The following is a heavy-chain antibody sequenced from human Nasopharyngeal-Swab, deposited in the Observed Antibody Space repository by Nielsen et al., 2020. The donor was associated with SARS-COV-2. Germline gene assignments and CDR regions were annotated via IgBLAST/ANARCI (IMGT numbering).Heavy chain of an antibody. J-gene: IGHJ4*02. D-gene: IGHD2-15*01. CDR1: GFTFSSYS. CDR2: ISSSSSTI. CDR3: AREELGYCSGGSCLPFDY. V-gene: IGHV3-48*02. Sequence: GESLKISCAASGFTFSSYSMNWVRQASGKGLEWVSYISSSSSTIYYADSVKGRFTISRDNAKNSLYLQMNSLRDEDTAVYYCAREELGYCSGGSCLPFDYWGQGTLVTVSS.